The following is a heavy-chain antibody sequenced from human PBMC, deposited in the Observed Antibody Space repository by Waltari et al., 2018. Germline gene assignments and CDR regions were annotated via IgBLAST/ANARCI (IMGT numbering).Heavy chain of an antibody. CDR2: IKQDGSEK. D-gene: IGHD6-13*01. J-gene: IGHJ4*02. V-gene: IGHV3-7*01. CDR1: GFTFSSYA. Sequence: EVQLLESGGGLVQPGGSLRLSCAASGFTFSSYAMSWVRQTPGKGLEWVAGIKQDGSEKYYADSVKGRFTISRDNAKNSLYLQMNSLRAEDTAVYYCAKGYSSSWYPLPFDYWGQGTLVTVSS. CDR3: AKGYSSSWYPLPFDY.